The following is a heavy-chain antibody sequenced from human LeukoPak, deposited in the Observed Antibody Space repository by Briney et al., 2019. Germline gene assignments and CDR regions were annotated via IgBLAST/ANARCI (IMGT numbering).Heavy chain of an antibody. J-gene: IGHJ6*03. V-gene: IGHV3-21*06. CDR2: ITSSSSYI. D-gene: IGHD1-26*01. CDR1: GFTFTSYS. Sequence: PGGSLRLSCAASGFTFTSYSMNCVRQAPGKGLEWVSSITSSSSYIYYADSVKGRFTISRGNAKNSLYLQMDSLRVEDTAEYYCARDPYSGNYAAYYYYYMDVWGKGTTVTVSS. CDR3: ARDPYSGNYAAYYYYYMDV.